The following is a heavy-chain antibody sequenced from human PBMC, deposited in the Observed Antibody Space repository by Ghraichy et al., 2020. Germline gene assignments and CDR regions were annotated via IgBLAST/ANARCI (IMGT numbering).Heavy chain of an antibody. CDR1: GAFGGYY. J-gene: IGHJ4*02. D-gene: IGHD2-15*01. Sequence: ESLNIPCVVNGAFGGYYWSWIRQSPGKGLEWFGEIYPGGSANYNPSLRSRVTISVDASQGQFSLKLTSVTAADTAIYYCAKGRYCGGGGCFPRRSSFDSWGPGALVTVS. CDR3: AKGRYCGGGGCFPRRSSFDS. V-gene: IGHV4-34*01. CDR2: IYPGGSA.